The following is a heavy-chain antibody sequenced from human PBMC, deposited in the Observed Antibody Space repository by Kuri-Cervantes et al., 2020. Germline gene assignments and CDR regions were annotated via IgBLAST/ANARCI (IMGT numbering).Heavy chain of an antibody. CDR2: ITPVYDTP. CDR1: GDTFEKYA. J-gene: IGHJ4*02. CDR3: ARDAQNSDWPYYFDY. Sequence: SVKVSCKASGDTFEKYAISWVRQAPGQGLEWMGGITPVYDTPNYAQKFQGRVTFTTDESTSTAYMELSSLRSEDTAVYYCARDAQNSDWPYYFDYWGQGTLVTVSS. D-gene: IGHD6-19*01. V-gene: IGHV1-69*05.